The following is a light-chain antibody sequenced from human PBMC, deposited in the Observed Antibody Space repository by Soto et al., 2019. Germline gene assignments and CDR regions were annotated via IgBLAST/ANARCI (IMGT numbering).Light chain of an antibody. Sequence: DVQMTQSPSTLSASVGDRVTITCRASQSIYNWLAWYQQKPWKAPTLMIYDVSPLKTGVPSRFSGSGSQTEFTLTISSLQPDDFATYYCKQSNILHTFGPGTKLEIK. J-gene: IGKJ2*01. CDR1: QSIYNW. V-gene: IGKV1-5*01. CDR2: DVS. CDR3: KQSNILHT.